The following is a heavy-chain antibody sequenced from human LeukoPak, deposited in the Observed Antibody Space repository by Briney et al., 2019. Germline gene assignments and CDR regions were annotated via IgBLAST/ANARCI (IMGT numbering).Heavy chain of an antibody. CDR2: ISSSSSYI. CDR3: ARVPYYDSSGYYHVFDY. Sequence: GGSLRLSCAASGFTFSSYSMNWVRQAPGKGLEWVSSISSSSSYIYYADSVKGRFTISRDNAKNSLYLQMNSLRAEDTAVYYCARVPYYDSSGYYHVFDYWGQGTLVTVSS. V-gene: IGHV3-21*01. D-gene: IGHD3-22*01. CDR1: GFTFSSYS. J-gene: IGHJ4*02.